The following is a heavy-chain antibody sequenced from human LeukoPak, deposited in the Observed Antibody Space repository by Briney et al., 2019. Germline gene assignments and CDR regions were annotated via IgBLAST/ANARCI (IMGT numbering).Heavy chain of an antibody. CDR3: ARARRGGYDFWSGYYIWSSSFDY. CDR1: GGSISSGGYS. J-gene: IGHJ4*02. V-gene: IGHV4-30-2*01. CDR2: IYHSGNT. Sequence: PSETLSLTCAVSGGSISSGGYSWSWIRQPPGKGLEWIGYIYHSGNTYYNPSLKSRVTISVDRSKNQFSLKLSSVTAADTAVYYCARARRGGYDFWSGYYIWSSSFDYWGQGTLVTVSS. D-gene: IGHD3-3*01.